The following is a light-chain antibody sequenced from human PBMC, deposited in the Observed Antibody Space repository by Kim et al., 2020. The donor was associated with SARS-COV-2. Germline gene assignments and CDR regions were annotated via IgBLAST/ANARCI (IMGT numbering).Light chain of an antibody. J-gene: IGLJ3*02. CDR3: CSYAVSYLWV. CDR1: SSDVGGYNN. V-gene: IGLV2-11*01. CDR2: EVS. Sequence: GQAYAISCTGTSSDVGGYNNISWDQQHTGKAPKRMIYEVSKRPSGVPDRFSGSKSGNTASLTISGLQAEDEADYYCCSYAVSYLWVFGGGTQLTFL.